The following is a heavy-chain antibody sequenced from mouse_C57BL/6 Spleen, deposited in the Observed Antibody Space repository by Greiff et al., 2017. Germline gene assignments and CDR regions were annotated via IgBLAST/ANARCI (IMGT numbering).Heavy chain of an antibody. J-gene: IGHJ4*01. Sequence: QVQLQQPGAELVRPGSSVKLSCKASGYTFTSYWMDWVKQRPGQGLEWIGNIYPSDSETHYNQKFKDKATLTVDKSSSTAYMQLSSLTSEDSAVYYCASELGRRGDAMDYWGQGTSVTVSS. V-gene: IGHV1-61*01. CDR3: ASELGRRGDAMDY. CDR2: IYPSDSET. CDR1: GYTFTSYW. D-gene: IGHD4-1*01.